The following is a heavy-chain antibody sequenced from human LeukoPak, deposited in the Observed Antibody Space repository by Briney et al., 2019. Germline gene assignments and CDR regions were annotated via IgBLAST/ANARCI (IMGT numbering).Heavy chain of an antibody. D-gene: IGHD2-2*01. CDR2: ISSSGSTI. CDR1: GSTFSDYY. CDR3: ARVVGYCSSTSCYEAFDI. V-gene: IGHV3-11*01. J-gene: IGHJ3*02. Sequence: GGSLRLSCAASGSTFSDYYMSRIRQAPGKGLEWVSYISSSGSTIYYADSVKGRFTISRDNAKNSLYLQMNSLRAEDTAVYYCARVVGYCSSTSCYEAFDIWGQGTMVTVSS.